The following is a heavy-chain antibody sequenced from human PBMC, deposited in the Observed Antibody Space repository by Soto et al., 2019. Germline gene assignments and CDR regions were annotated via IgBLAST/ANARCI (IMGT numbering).Heavy chain of an antibody. CDR3: VKDRWIDS. J-gene: IGHJ4*02. CDR2: ISSDGRPT. CDR1: GFTFSSYA. Sequence: PGGSLRLSCSASGFTFSSYAMHWVRQAPGKGLEYVSSISSDGRPTYYADSVKGRFTISRDNSKNTLYLQMSRLRAEDTAVYYCVKDRWIDSWGQGTPVTVSS. V-gene: IGHV3-64D*06. D-gene: IGHD3-16*02.